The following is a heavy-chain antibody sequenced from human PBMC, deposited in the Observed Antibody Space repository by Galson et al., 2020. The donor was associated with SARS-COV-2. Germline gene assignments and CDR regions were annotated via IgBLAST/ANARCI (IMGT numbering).Heavy chain of an antibody. Sequence: GGSLRLSCAASGFTFDAYAMHWVRQAQGKGLAWVSGISWTSGRTGYADSVKGRFTIARDTAKNSLYLQMNSLRAEDMALYYCAKGGLYCSGGSCYSHMDVWGKGTTVTIFS. D-gene: IGHD2-15*01. CDR3: AKGGLYCSGGSCYSHMDV. J-gene: IGHJ6*03. CDR1: GFTFDAYA. V-gene: IGHV3-9*03. CDR2: ISWTSGRT.